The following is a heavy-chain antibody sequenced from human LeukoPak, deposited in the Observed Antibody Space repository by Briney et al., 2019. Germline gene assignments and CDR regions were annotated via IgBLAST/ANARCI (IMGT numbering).Heavy chain of an antibody. CDR3: ARDIGGSYTAIDY. CDR1: GFTFSSYS. J-gene: IGHJ4*02. V-gene: IGHV3-21*01. D-gene: IGHD1-26*01. Sequence: GGSLRLSCAASGFTFSSYSMNWVRQAPGKGPEWVSFISSSSAHINCADSVKGRFTISRDNPRNSLYLQMNSLRAEDTAVYYCARDIGGSYTAIDYWGQGTLVTVSS. CDR2: ISSSSAHI.